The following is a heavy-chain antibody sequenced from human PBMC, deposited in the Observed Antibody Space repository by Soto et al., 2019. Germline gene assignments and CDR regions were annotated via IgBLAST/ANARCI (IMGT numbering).Heavy chain of an antibody. D-gene: IGHD3-22*01. CDR2: IYYTGTT. CDR1: NSPISDFD. CDR3: ARLGGYYQAFDS. J-gene: IGHJ4*01. V-gene: IGHV4-59*08. Sequence: SETLSLTCNVSNSPISDFDWSWFRQPPGQGLEWVGYIYYTGTTTYNPSLRSRVDISIDASKSQFSLDLRSVTAADTAVYYCARLGGYYQAFDSWGHGALVTVSS.